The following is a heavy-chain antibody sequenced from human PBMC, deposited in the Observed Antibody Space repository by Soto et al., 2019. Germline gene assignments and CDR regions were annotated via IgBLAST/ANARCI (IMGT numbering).Heavy chain of an antibody. CDR1: GFTFDDYA. Sequence: EVQLVESGGGLVQPGRSLRLSCAASGFTFDDYAMHWVRQAPGKGLEWVSGISWNSGSIGYADSVKGRFTISRDNAKNSLYLQMNSLRAEDTALYYCAKDSGYSYGNVAYWGQGTLVTVSS. D-gene: IGHD5-18*01. CDR2: ISWNSGSI. J-gene: IGHJ4*02. V-gene: IGHV3-9*01. CDR3: AKDSGYSYGNVAY.